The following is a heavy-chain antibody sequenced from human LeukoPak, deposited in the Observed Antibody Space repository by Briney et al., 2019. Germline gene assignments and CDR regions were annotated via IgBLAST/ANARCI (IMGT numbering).Heavy chain of an antibody. J-gene: IGHJ4*02. V-gene: IGHV4-34*01. CDR1: GGSFSGGY. D-gene: IGHD6-13*01. CDR3: AREGSIAAAGIPAFDS. CDR2: INHSGST. Sequence: SETLSLTCAVYGGSFSGGYWSWIRQPPGKGLEWIGEINHSGSTNYNPSLKSRVTISVDTSENQFSLKLTSVTAADTAVYYCAREGSIAAAGIPAFDSWGQGTLVTVSS.